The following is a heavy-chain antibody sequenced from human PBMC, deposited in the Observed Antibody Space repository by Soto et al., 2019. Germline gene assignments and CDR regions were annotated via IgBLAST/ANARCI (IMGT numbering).Heavy chain of an antibody. J-gene: IGHJ4*02. CDR2: INAGHGTT. Sequence: QVHLVQSGTEVRRPGASVKVSCQTSGYTFTSYSIHWVRQAPGQGLEWMGWINAGHGTTKYSQKCQGRVTITMDTSATTVYMELSTLRSEDTAVYYCARDYGTRLGYFDYWGQGSLVIVSS. D-gene: IGHD3-16*01. V-gene: IGHV1-3*01. CDR3: ARDYGTRLGYFDY. CDR1: GYTFTSYS.